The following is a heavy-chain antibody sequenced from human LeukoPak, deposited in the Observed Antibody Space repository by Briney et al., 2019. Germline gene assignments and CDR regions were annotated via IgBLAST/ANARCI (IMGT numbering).Heavy chain of an antibody. Sequence: GGSLRLSCAASGFTFSSYAMYWVRQAPGKGLEWVAVISYDGSNKYYADSVKGRFTISRDNSKNTLYLQMNSLRAEDTAVYYCAKVHPYYDFWSGPDGEYYFDYWGQGTLVTVSS. CDR3: AKVHPYYDFWSGPDGEYYFDY. CDR2: ISYDGSNK. CDR1: GFTFSSYA. V-gene: IGHV3-30-3*01. J-gene: IGHJ4*02. D-gene: IGHD3-3*01.